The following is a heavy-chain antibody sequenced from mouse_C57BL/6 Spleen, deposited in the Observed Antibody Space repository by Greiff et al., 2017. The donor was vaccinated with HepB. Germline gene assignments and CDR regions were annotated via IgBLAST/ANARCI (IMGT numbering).Heavy chain of an antibody. Sequence: QVQLQQPGAELVKPGASVKLSCKASGYTFTSYWMQWVKQRPGQGLEWIGEIDPSDSYTNYNQKFKGKATLTVYTSSSTTYMQLSSLTSEDSAVYYCARRGLPTVVARGFDYWGQVTTLTVSS. CDR2: IDPSDSYT. CDR3: ARRGLPTVVARGFDY. D-gene: IGHD1-1*01. CDR1: GYTFTSYW. V-gene: IGHV1-50*01. J-gene: IGHJ2*01.